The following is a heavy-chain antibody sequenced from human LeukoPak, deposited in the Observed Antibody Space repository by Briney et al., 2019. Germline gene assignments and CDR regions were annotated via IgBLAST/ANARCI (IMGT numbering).Heavy chain of an antibody. V-gene: IGHV3-15*01. J-gene: IGHJ4*02. CDR1: GFTFTNAW. CDR3: TTTRGYSGYDYGY. Sequence: PGGSRRLSCAASGFTFTNAWMNWVRQAPGKGLEWVGRIKSKPAGGTTDYAAPVKGRFTISRDDSKTTVYLQMNNLETEDTAVYHCTTTRGYSGYDYGYWGQGSLVTVSS. D-gene: IGHD5-12*01. CDR2: IKSKPAGGTT.